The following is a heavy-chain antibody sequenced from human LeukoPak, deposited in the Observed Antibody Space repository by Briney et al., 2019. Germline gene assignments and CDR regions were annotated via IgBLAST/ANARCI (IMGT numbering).Heavy chain of an antibody. J-gene: IGHJ4*02. V-gene: IGHV3-23*01. CDR2: ISGGGDST. Sequence: GGSLRLSCAASGFTFSNYVMTWVRQAPGKGLEWVSTISGGGDSTYYADSVRGRFTISRDDSKSTLYLQMNSLRAEDTAVYYCAKTPDYCTNGVCYTLHYFDYWGQGTLVTVSS. D-gene: IGHD2-8*01. CDR1: GFTFSNYV. CDR3: AKTPDYCTNGVCYTLHYFDY.